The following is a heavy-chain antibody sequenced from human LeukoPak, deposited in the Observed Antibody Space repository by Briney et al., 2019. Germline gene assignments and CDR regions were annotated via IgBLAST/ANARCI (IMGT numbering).Heavy chain of an antibody. CDR3: ARHRRVTNWYVDF. CDR2: IYYSGTT. CDR1: GASISGDSNFF. J-gene: IGHJ4*02. Sequence: SETLSLTCTVSGASISGDSNFFWGWIRQPPGKGLDWIGIIYYSGTTYYNPSLESRVTIFVDTSKNLFSLRLTSVTAADTAVYYCARHRRVTNWYVDFWGQGTPLTVSS. D-gene: IGHD1-1*01. V-gene: IGHV4-39*01.